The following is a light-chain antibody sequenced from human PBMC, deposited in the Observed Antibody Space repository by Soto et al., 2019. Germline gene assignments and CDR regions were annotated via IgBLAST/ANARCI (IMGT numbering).Light chain of an antibody. CDR1: SSNIGRNT. J-gene: IGLJ3*02. CDR2: SNN. CDR3: ATWDDGLNGSNWV. Sequence: QSVLTQPPSASGTPGQRVTMSCSGSSSNIGRNTVNWYQQLPGTAPKLLIYSNNQRPSGVPDRFSGSKSGTSASLAISGLQSEDEADYYCATWDDGLNGSNWVFGGGTKVTVL. V-gene: IGLV1-44*01.